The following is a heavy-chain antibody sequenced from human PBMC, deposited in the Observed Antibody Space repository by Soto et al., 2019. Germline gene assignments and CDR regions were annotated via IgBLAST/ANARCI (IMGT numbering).Heavy chain of an antibody. CDR1: GFSISSSNW. J-gene: IGHJ5*02. Sequence: PXETLSLTCAVSGFSISSSNWWSWVRQPPVKGLEWIGEIYHSGSTNYNPSLKSRVTISVDKSKNQFSLKLSSVTAADTAVYYCARDSPGIAAAGSFNWFDTWGQGPLVTSPQ. CDR2: IYHSGST. D-gene: IGHD6-13*01. CDR3: ARDSPGIAAAGSFNWFDT. V-gene: IGHV4-4*02.